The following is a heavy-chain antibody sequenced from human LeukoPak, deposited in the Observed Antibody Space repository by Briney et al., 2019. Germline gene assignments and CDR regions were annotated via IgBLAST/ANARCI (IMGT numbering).Heavy chain of an antibody. V-gene: IGHV3-30*07. CDR2: ISYDGSNK. CDR3: ARGRPGGLDAFDI. CDR1: GFTFSSYA. Sequence: GRSLRLSCAASGFTFSSYAMHWVRQAPGKGLEWVAVISYDGSNKYYADSVKGRFTISRDNSKNTLYLQMNSLRAEDTAVYYCARGRPGGLDAFDIWGQGTMVTVSS. D-gene: IGHD6-25*01. J-gene: IGHJ3*02.